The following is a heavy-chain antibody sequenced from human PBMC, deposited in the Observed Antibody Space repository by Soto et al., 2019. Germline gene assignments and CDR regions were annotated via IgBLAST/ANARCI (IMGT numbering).Heavy chain of an antibody. CDR3: ARGMTPPGAPAWYYFDS. Sequence: SVTLFLTCTVSGASITSTSYWSWIRQPAGKGLEWIGRFSLSGTTNYNPSLRSRVTMSADVSKNQFSLRLTFVTAADTALYYCARGMTPPGAPAWYYFDSWGQGTLVTVSS. V-gene: IGHV4-4*07. CDR1: GASITSTSY. CDR2: FSLSGTT. J-gene: IGHJ4*02. D-gene: IGHD2-8*02.